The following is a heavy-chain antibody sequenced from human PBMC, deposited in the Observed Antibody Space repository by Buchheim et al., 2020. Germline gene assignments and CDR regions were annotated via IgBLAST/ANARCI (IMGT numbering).Heavy chain of an antibody. CDR1: GGTFSSYT. D-gene: IGHD3-3*01. Sequence: QVQLVQSGAEVKKPGSSVKVSCKASGGTFSSYTISWVRQAPGQGLEWMGRIIPILGIANYAQKFQGRVTITADKSTSTAYMELSSLRSEDTAVYYCARVGAIFGVVNYGINWFDPWGQGTL. J-gene: IGHJ5*02. V-gene: IGHV1-69*02. CDR2: IIPILGIA. CDR3: ARVGAIFGVVNYGINWFDP.